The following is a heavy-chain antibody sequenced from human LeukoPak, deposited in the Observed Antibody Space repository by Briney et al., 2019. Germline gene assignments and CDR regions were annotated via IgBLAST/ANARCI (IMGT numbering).Heavy chain of an antibody. CDR1: GYSISSGYY. Sequence: PSETLSLTCTVSGYSISSGYYWGWIRQPPGKGLEWIGSIYHSGSTYYNPSLKSRVTISVDTSKNQFSLKLSSVTAADTAVYYCARQYCSSTSCPFDPWGQGTLVTVSS. J-gene: IGHJ5*02. CDR2: IYHSGST. D-gene: IGHD2-2*01. CDR3: ARQYCSSTSCPFDP. V-gene: IGHV4-38-2*02.